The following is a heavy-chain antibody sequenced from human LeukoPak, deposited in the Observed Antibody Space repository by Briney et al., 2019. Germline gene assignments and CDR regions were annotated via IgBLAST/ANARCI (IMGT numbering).Heavy chain of an antibody. Sequence: ASMKVSCKASEYTFTGYYVHWVRQAPGQGLEWMGRINPNSGGTNYAQKFQGRVTMTSDTSINTAYMELSSLGSDDTAVYYCAREFFYDSGGSDYWGQGTLVTVSS. J-gene: IGHJ4*02. V-gene: IGHV1-2*06. CDR1: EYTFTGYY. CDR3: AREFFYDSGGSDY. CDR2: INPNSGGT. D-gene: IGHD3-22*01.